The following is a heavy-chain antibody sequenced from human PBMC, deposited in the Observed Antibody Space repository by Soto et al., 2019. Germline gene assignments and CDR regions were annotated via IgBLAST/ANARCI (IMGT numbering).Heavy chain of an antibody. J-gene: IGHJ4*02. Sequence: EVQLVESGGGLVKPGGSLRLSCAASGFTFSNAWMSWVRQAPGKGLEWVGRIKSKTAGGTTDYAAPVKGRFTISRDDSKNTLYLQMNSLKTEDTAVYYCTTEPREVFGTNGVSYRYFDYWGQGTLVTVSS. CDR1: GFTFSNAW. D-gene: IGHD2-8*01. CDR3: TTEPREVFGTNGVSYRYFDY. V-gene: IGHV3-15*01. CDR2: IKSKTAGGTT.